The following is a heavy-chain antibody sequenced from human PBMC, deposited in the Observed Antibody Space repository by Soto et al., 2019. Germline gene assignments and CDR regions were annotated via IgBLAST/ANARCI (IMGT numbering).Heavy chain of an antibody. CDR2: IYHSEST. CDR3: ARVVSRGIFDY. CDR1: GDSISSGGYS. Sequence: NPSETLSLTCAVSGDSISSGGYSWSWIRQQPGKGLEWIGYIYHSESTYYNPALKSRVPISVDRSKNQFSLKLSSVTAADTAVYYCARVVSRGIFDYWGQGTLVTVSS. V-gene: IGHV4-30-2*01. D-gene: IGHD6-13*01. J-gene: IGHJ4*02.